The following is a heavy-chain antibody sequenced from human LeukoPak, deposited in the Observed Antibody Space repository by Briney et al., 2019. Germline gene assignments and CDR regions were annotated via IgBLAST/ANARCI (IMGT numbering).Heavy chain of an antibody. Sequence: PGGSLRLSCAASGFTFSSHSMNWVRQAPGKGLEWVSSISPSGNYIYYADSVEGRFTISRDNAKNSLYLQMNSPRAEDTAVYYCARDLSSSTSCYSYWGQGTLVTVSS. D-gene: IGHD2-2*01. CDR1: GFTFSSHS. J-gene: IGHJ4*02. CDR3: ARDLSSSTSCYSY. CDR2: ISPSGNYI. V-gene: IGHV3-21*01.